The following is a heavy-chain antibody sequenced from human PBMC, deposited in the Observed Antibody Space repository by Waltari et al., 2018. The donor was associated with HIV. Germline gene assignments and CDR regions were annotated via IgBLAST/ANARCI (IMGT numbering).Heavy chain of an antibody. V-gene: IGHV4-31*03. CDR1: GGSISSGGYY. Sequence: QVQLQESGPGLVKPSQTLSLTCTVSGGSISSGGYYWSWIRQHPGKGLEWIGYIYYSGRTYYNPSLKSRVTISVDTSKNQFSLKLSSVTAADTAVYYCARVQARDYYDSSGYFDYWGQGTLVTVSS. CDR3: ARVQARDYYDSSGYFDY. D-gene: IGHD3-22*01. CDR2: IYYSGRT. J-gene: IGHJ4*02.